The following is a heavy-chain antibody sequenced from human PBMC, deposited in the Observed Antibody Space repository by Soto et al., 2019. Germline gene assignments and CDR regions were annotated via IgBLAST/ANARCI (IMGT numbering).Heavy chain of an antibody. V-gene: IGHV5-51*01. D-gene: IGHD3-9*01. CDR3: ARRYDILTGLPAPNAVDI. CDR1: GYSFTSYW. Sequence: GESLKISCKGSGYSFTSYWIGWVRQMPGKGLEWMGIIYPGDSDTRYSPSFQGQVTISADKSISTAYLQWSSLKASDTAMYYCARRYDILTGLPAPNAVDIWGQGTIVTVSS. J-gene: IGHJ3*02. CDR2: IYPGDSDT.